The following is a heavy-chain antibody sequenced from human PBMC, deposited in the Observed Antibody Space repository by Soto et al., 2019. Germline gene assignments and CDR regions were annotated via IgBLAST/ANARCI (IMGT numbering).Heavy chain of an antibody. J-gene: IGHJ6*03. V-gene: IGHV1-3*01. D-gene: IGHD6-13*01. Sequence: ASVEVSCKASGYAFASYGISSVCQAPGQGLEWMGWINAGNGNTKYSQKFQGRVTITRDTSASTAYMELSSLRSEDTAVYYCARDPVAAAGTNYYYMDVWGKGTTVTVSS. CDR1: GYAFASYG. CDR3: ARDPVAAAGTNYYYMDV. CDR2: INAGNGNT.